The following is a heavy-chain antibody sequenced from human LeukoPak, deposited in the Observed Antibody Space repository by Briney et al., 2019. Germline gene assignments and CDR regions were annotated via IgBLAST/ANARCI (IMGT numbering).Heavy chain of an antibody. CDR3: ARSRLHMTPGYFDY. J-gene: IGHJ4*02. CDR2: IYYSGST. Sequence: SETLSLTCTVSGGSISSYYWSWIRQPPGKGLEWIGYIYYSGSTNYNPSLKSRVTISVDTSKNQFSLKLSSVTAADTAVYYCARSRLHMTPGYFDYWGQGTLVTVSS. V-gene: IGHV4-59*01. D-gene: IGHD4-11*01. CDR1: GGSISSYY.